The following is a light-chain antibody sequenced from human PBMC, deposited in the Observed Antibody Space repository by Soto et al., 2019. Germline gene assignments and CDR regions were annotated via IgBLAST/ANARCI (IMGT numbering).Light chain of an antibody. CDR1: RSISTY. Sequence: DIQMTQSPSSLSASVGDRVTITCRARRSISTYLNWFQQRPGKAPKVLIYDASSLQSGVPSRFSGSGSGTDFTLTISSLQPEDFATYYCQQSYSTPITFGQGTRLEIK. J-gene: IGKJ5*01. V-gene: IGKV1-39*01. CDR2: DAS. CDR3: QQSYSTPIT.